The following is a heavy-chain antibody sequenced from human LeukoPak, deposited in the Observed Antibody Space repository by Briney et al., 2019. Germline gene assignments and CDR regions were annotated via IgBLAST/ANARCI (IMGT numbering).Heavy chain of an antibody. Sequence: GGSLRLSCAASGFTFRSYWMHWVRQAPGKGLVWVSRINSDGSSTSYADSVKGRFTISRDNAKNTLYLQMNSLRAEDTAVYYCARDHRGSGSRYYYYYMDVWGKGTTVTISS. CDR3: ARDHRGSGSRYYYYYMDV. V-gene: IGHV3-74*01. CDR1: GFTFRSYW. J-gene: IGHJ6*03. D-gene: IGHD3-10*01. CDR2: INSDGSST.